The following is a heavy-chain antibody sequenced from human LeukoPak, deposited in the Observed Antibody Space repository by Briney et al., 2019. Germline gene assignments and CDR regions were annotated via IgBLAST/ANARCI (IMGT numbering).Heavy chain of an antibody. V-gene: IGHV3-11*01. CDR1: GFTFSDYY. CDR2: ISSSGSTI. J-gene: IGHJ4*02. D-gene: IGHD3-10*01. CDR3: AKRGPIYSASPGNYFDY. Sequence: GGSLRLSCAASGFTFSDYYMSWIRQAPGKGLEWVSYISSSGSTIYYADSVKGRFTISRDNAKNSLYLQINSLRAEDTAIYYCAKRGPIYSASPGNYFDYWGQGTLVTVSS.